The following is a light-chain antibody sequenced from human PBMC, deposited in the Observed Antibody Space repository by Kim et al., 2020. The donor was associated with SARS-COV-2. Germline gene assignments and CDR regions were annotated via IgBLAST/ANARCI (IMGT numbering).Light chain of an antibody. Sequence: ATVNCKSSQPVLYSTNNKNFLAWYQQKPGQPPTLLMYWASTRGSGVPDRCSGSGSGTDFTLTISSLRAEDVSVYYCQQYYSPPPTFGQGTKVDIK. CDR1: QPVLYSTNNKNF. J-gene: IGKJ1*01. V-gene: IGKV4-1*01. CDR3: QQYYSPPPT. CDR2: WAS.